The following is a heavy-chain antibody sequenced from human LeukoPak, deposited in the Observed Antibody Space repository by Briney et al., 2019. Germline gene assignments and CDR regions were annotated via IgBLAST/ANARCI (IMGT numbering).Heavy chain of an antibody. V-gene: IGHV3-23*01. D-gene: IGHD6-19*01. CDR2: ISGSGGST. CDR1: GFTFSSYA. J-gene: IGHJ6*02. Sequence: GGSLRLSCAASGFTFSSYAMSWVRQAPGKGLEWVSAISGSGGSTYYADSVKGRFTISRDNSKNTLYLQMNSLRAEDTAVYYCAKVPVAGTDYYYYYGMDVWGQGTTVTVSS. CDR3: AKVPVAGTDYYYYYGMDV.